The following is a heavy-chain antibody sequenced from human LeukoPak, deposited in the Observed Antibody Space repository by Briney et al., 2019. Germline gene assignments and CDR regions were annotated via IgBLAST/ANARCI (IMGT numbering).Heavy chain of an antibody. CDR1: GYTFTSYG. CDR3: ARDLAPSVKSYYYGMDV. D-gene: IGHD3-10*01. V-gene: IGHV1-18*01. CDR2: ISAYNGNT. J-gene: IGHJ6*02. Sequence: ASVKVSCTASGYTFTSYGISWVRQAPGQGLEWMGWISAYNGNTNYAQKLQGRVTMTTDTSTSTAYMELRSLRSDDTAVYYCARDLAPSVKSYYYGMDVWGQGTTVTVSS.